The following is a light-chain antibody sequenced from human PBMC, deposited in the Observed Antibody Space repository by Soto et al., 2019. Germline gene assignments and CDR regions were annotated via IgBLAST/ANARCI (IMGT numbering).Light chain of an antibody. CDR3: QQYHNWPPIT. CDR1: QFVSSN. V-gene: IGKV3D-15*01. Sequence: EIVMTQSPVPLSVSPGERATLSCRVSQFVSSNLAWYQQKPGQAPRLLIYGASTRATGIPARFSGSGSGTEFTLTISNLQSEDFAVYFCQQYHNWPPITFGQGTRLEIK. J-gene: IGKJ5*01. CDR2: GAS.